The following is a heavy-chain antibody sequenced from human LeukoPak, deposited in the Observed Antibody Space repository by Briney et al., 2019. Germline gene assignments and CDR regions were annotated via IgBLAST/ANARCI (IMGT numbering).Heavy chain of an antibody. CDR2: INPSGGST. J-gene: IGHJ4*02. V-gene: IGHV1-46*01. D-gene: IGHD3-9*01. CDR1: GYTFTSYY. CDR3: ARRPRSPRTIFSLDY. Sequence: ASVKVSCKASGYTFTSYYMHWVRQAPGQGLEWMGIINPSGGSTSYAQKFQGRVTITRDTSTSTVYMELSSLRSEDTAVYYCARRPRSPRTIFSLDYWGQGTLVTVSS.